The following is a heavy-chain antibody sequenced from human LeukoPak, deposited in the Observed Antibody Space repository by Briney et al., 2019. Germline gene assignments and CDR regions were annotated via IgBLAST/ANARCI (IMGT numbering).Heavy chain of an antibody. D-gene: IGHD2-2*01. CDR2: IKPDGSEK. J-gene: IGHJ4*02. V-gene: IGHV3-7*01. CDR3: VRGPQTYQLLALPFDY. Sequence: PGGSLRLSCAASGFTFSSYWMSWVRQAPGKGLEWVANIKPDGSEKYYVDSVKGRFTISRDNAKNTLFLQMNSLRAEDTAVYYCVRGPQTYQLLALPFDYWGQGTLVTVSS. CDR1: GFTFSSYW.